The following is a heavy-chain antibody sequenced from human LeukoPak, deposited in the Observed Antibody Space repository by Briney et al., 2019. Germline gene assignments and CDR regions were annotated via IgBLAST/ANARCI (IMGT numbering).Heavy chain of an antibody. V-gene: IGHV2-70*11. D-gene: IGHD6-13*01. CDR2: IDWDDDK. J-gene: IGHJ4*02. CDR3: ARLIAASSYFDY. Sequence: ESGPALVKPTQTLTLTCTFSGFSLSTSGMCGSWIRQPPGKALEWLARIDWDDDKYYSTSLRTRVSIPQDTSKEQVVLTMTNMDPGDTATYYCARLIAASSYFDYRGQGMLVTVSS. CDR1: GFSLSTSGMC.